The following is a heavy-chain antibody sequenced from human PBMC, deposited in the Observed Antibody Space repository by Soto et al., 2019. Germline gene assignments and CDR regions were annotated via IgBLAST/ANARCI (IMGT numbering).Heavy chain of an antibody. CDR3: ARVPRYADYCSDT. CDR1: GDSISSSSYY. J-gene: IGHJ5*02. D-gene: IGHD4-17*01. V-gene: IGHV4-39*01. Sequence: SETLSLTCSVSGDSISSSSYYWGWIRQPPGRGLEWIGSIYYTGSTYYNPSLKSRVTMSVDTSKNQFSLKLNSVTAADTAVYYCARVPRYADYCSDTWGQGNMVTVSS. CDR2: IYYTGST.